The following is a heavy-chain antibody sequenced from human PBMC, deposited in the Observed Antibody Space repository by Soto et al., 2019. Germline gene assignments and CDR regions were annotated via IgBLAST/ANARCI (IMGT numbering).Heavy chain of an antibody. Sequence: NPSETLSLTCTVSGGSISNVGYYWSWMRHRPGKGLEWIGYVYHSGSTYYNPSLESRVTISVDTSKNQFSLKVSSVTTADTAVYYCARGFLEWLSHPYYGMDVWGQGTTVTVSS. D-gene: IGHD3-3*01. CDR1: GGSISNVGYY. J-gene: IGHJ6*02. CDR3: ARGFLEWLSHPYYGMDV. CDR2: VYHSGST. V-gene: IGHV4-31*03.